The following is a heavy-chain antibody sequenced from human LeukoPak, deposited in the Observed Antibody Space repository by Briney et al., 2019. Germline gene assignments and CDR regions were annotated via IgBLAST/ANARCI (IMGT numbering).Heavy chain of an antibody. CDR3: AKGATLRFLEWSIGDYFDY. D-gene: IGHD3-3*01. Sequence: HPGGSLRLSCAASGFTFSSYAMSWVRQAPGKGLEWVSAISGSGGSTYYADSVKGRFTISRDNSKNTLYLQMNSLRAEDTAVYYCAKGATLRFLEWSIGDYFDYWGQGTLVTVSS. CDR2: ISGSGGST. J-gene: IGHJ4*02. V-gene: IGHV3-23*01. CDR1: GFTFSSYA.